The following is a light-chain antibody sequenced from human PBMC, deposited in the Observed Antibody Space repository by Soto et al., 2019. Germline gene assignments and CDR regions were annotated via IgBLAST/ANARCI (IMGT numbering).Light chain of an antibody. CDR3: QQYDSSFPA. J-gene: IGKJ1*01. CDR2: GAS. Sequence: EIVLTKSPGTLSLSPGERATLSCRASQSVSSSYLAWYQQKPGQAPRLLIYGASSRATGIPDRFSGSGSGTDFTLTISRLEPEDFVLYYCQQYDSSFPAFGQGTKVDIK. V-gene: IGKV3-20*01. CDR1: QSVSSSY.